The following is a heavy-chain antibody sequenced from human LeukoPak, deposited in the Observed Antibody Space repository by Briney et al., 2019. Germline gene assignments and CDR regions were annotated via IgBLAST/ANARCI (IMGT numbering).Heavy chain of an antibody. CDR3: AKYIRDSGTYNFDF. D-gene: IGHD1-14*01. CDR2: TYTSGST. Sequence: SETLSLTCTVSGGSISSGSYYWSWIRQPAGKGLEWIGRTYTSGSTNYNPSLKSRVTISIDTSKNQFSLKLSSVTAADTAVYYCAKYIRDSGTYNFDFWGQGTLVTVSS. J-gene: IGHJ4*02. V-gene: IGHV4-61*02. CDR1: GGSISSGSYY.